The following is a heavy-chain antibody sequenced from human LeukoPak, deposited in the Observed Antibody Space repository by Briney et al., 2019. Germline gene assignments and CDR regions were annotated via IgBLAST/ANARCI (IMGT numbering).Heavy chain of an antibody. V-gene: IGHV3-43*02. J-gene: IGHJ4*02. Sequence: GGSLRLSCAASGFTFGDYTMHWFRQPPGRGLQWVSLITGDGGTTSYAGSVKGRFTISRDNSKNSLYLHMDSLRNEDTALYYCAKGHFGAGHYWGQGTLVTVSS. CDR3: AKGHFGAGHY. CDR2: ITGDGGTT. CDR1: GFTFGDYT. D-gene: IGHD3-3*01.